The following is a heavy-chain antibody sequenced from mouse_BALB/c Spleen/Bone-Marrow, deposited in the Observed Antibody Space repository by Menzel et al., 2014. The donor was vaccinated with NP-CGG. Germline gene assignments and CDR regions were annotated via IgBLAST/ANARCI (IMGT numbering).Heavy chain of an antibody. V-gene: IGHV2-9*02. CDR2: IWTGGST. Sequence: QVQLQQSGPGLVAPSQSLSITCTVSGFSLTSYGVHWVRQSPGKGLEWLGVIWTGGSTNYNSAHMSRLSISKDNSKSQVFLKMNSLQTDDTAMYYCARDLGRYFDVWGAGTTVTVSS. J-gene: IGHJ1*01. CDR3: ARDLGRYFDV. CDR1: GFSLTSYG. D-gene: IGHD4-1*01.